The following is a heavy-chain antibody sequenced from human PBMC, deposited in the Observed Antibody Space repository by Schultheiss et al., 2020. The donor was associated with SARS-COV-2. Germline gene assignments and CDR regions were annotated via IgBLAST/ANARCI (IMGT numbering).Heavy chain of an antibody. J-gene: IGHJ4*02. CDR1: GGSVSSGSYY. CDR3: ARSPNYYDSSGYYPEFYFDY. V-gene: IGHV4-61*01. Sequence: SETLSLTCTVSGGSVSSGSYYWSWIRQPPGKGLEWIGYIYYSGSTNYNPSLKSRVTISVDTSKNQFSLKLSSVTAADTAVYYCARSPNYYDSSGYYPEFYFDYWGQGTLVTVSS. D-gene: IGHD3-22*01. CDR2: IYYSGST.